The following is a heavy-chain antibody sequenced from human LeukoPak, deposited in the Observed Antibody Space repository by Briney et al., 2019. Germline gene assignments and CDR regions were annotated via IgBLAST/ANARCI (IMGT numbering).Heavy chain of an antibody. V-gene: IGHV4-4*07. Sequence: SETLSLTCTVSGGSISSYYWSWIRQPAGKGLEWIGSIYYSGSTYYNPSLKSRVTISVDTSKNQFSLKLSSVTAADTAVYYCARVDRLNWFDPWGQGTLVTVSS. J-gene: IGHJ5*02. D-gene: IGHD1-14*01. CDR2: IYYSGST. CDR1: GGSISSYY. CDR3: ARVDRLNWFDP.